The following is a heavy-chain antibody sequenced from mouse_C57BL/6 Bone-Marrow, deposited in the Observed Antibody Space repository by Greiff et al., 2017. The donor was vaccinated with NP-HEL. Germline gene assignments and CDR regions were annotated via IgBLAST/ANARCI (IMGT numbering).Heavy chain of an antibody. J-gene: IGHJ3*01. V-gene: IGHV1-81*01. CDR1: GYTFTSYG. CDR3: VRCEDGVFAY. CDR2: IYPRSGNT. Sequence: VQLQQSGAELARPGASVKLSCKASGYTFTSYGISWVKQRTGQGLEWIGEIYPRSGNTYYNEKFKGKATLTADKSSSTRYLELRRLKSEDSAVYFCVRCEDGVFAYWGKGTLVTVSA.